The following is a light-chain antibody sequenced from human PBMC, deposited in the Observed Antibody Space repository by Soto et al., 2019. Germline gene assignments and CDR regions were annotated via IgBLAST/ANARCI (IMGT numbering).Light chain of an antibody. CDR1: QSVSSSY. CDR3: QQYGSSGT. J-gene: IGKJ1*01. Sequence: ELALTQSHGTLSLSPGERATLSCRGSQSVSSSYLAWYQQKPGQAPRLLIYGASNRATGIPDRFSGSGSGTDFTLTISRLEPEYFAVYDCQQYGSSGTFGHGTKVDNK. CDR2: GAS. V-gene: IGKV3-20*01.